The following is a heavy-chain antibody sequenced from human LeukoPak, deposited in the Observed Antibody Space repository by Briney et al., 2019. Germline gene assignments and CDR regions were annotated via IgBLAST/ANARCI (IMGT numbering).Heavy chain of an antibody. CDR3: ARDDCSSISCYHNWFDP. Sequence: GGSLRLSCAASGFTFSSYWMSWVRQAPGKGLEWVVNIKQDGSEKYYVDSVKGRFTISRDNAKNSLYLQMNSLRAEDTAVYYCARDDCSSISCYHNWFDPWGQGTLVTVSS. V-gene: IGHV3-7*01. D-gene: IGHD2-2*01. CDR2: IKQDGSEK. J-gene: IGHJ5*02. CDR1: GFTFSSYW.